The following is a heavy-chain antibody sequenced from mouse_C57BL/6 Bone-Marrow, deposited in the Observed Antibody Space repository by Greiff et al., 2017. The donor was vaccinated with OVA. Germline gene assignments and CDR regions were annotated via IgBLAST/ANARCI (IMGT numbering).Heavy chain of an antibody. V-gene: IGHV1-55*01. CDR3: AVDGYYDYFDY. Sequence: QVHVKQPGAELVKPGASVKMSCKASGYTFTSYWITWVKQRPGQGLEWIGDIYPGSGSTNYNEKFMNKATLTVDTSSSTAYMQLSSLTSEDAAVYYCAVDGYYDYFDYWGQGTTLTVSS. D-gene: IGHD2-3*01. J-gene: IGHJ2*01. CDR2: IYPGSGST. CDR1: GYTFTSYW.